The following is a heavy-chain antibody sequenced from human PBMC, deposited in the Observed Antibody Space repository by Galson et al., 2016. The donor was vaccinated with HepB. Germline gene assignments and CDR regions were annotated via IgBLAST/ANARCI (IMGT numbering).Heavy chain of an antibody. Sequence: SLRLSCAASGFTFSYYGMHWVRQAPGKGLEWVAVIWHDGSKMLYEDSVKGRFTISRDSSKDALYLQMNRLTAEDTATYYCARDMPREGGMDVWGQGTTVTVSS. J-gene: IGHJ6*02. CDR2: IWHDGSKM. V-gene: IGHV3-33*01. CDR1: GFTFSYYG. D-gene: IGHD2-2*01. CDR3: ARDMPREGGMDV.